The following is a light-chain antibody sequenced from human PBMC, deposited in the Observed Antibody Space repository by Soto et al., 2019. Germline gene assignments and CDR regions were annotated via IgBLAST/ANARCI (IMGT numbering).Light chain of an antibody. J-gene: IGKJ4*01. CDR3: QQRSNWPLT. V-gene: IGKV3-11*01. CDR2: DAS. Sequence: IVLPQSPSTLSLSPGERATLSCRASQSVSSYLAWYQQKPGQAPRLLIYDASNRATGIPARFSGSGSGTDFTLTISSLEPEDFAVYYRQQRSNWPLTFGGGTKVDIK. CDR1: QSVSSY.